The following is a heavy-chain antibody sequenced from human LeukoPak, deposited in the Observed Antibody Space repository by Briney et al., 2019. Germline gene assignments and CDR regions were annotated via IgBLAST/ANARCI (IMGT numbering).Heavy chain of an antibody. D-gene: IGHD4-17*01. J-gene: IGHJ3*02. CDR1: GFTFSSYS. CDR2: ISSSSSYI. Sequence: GGSLRLSCAASGFTFSSYSMNWVRQAPGKGLEWVSSISSSSSYIYYADSVKGRLTISRDNAKNSLYLQMNSLRAEDTAVYYCARDRAPTVTTDLDALDIWGQGTMVTVSS. CDR3: ARDRAPTVTTDLDALDI. V-gene: IGHV3-21*01.